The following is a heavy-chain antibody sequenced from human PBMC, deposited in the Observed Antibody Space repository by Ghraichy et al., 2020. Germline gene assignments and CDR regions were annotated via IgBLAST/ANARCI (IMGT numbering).Heavy chain of an antibody. CDR1: GFTFSSYA. J-gene: IGHJ6*02. V-gene: IGHV3-23*01. CDR3: ANPYGVGATRTASYGMDV. Sequence: LSLTCAASGFTFSSYAMSWVRQAPGKGLEWVSAISGSGGSTYYADSVKGRFTISRDNSKNTLYLQMNSLRAEDTAVYYCANPYGVGATRTASYGMDVWGQGTTVTVSS. CDR2: ISGSGGST. D-gene: IGHD1-26*01.